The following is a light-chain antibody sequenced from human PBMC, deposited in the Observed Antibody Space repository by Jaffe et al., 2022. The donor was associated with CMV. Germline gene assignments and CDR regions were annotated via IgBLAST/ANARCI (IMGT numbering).Light chain of an antibody. CDR1: QSVSSPY. J-gene: IGKJ2*01. V-gene: IGKV3-20*01. CDR3: QQYSYSPYT. Sequence: ENVLTQSPGTLSLSPGERATLSCRASQSVSSPYIAWYQQKPGQAPRLLISGASKRATGVPDRFIGSGSKTDFTLTISRLEPEDFAVYYCQQYSYSPYTFGQGTKLEIK. CDR2: GAS.